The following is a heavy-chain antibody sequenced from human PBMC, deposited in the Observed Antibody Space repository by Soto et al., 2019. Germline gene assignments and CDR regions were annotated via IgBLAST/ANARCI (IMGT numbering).Heavy chain of an antibody. Sequence: SLIHSCEAPRLTFSSYGMHLVRPAPGKGLEWVAVISYDGSNKYYADSVKGRFTISRDNSKNTLYLQMNSLRAEDTAVYYCAKDYCSSTSCYMPDDYWGQGNLVTFSS. D-gene: IGHD2-2*02. CDR3: AKDYCSSTSCYMPDDY. J-gene: IGHJ4*02. V-gene: IGHV3-30*18. CDR2: ISYDGSNK. CDR1: RLTFSSYG.